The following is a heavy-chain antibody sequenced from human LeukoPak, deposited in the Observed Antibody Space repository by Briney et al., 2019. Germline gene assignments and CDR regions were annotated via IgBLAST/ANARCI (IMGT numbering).Heavy chain of an antibody. CDR1: GGTFSSYA. Sequence: ASVKVSCKASGGTFSSYAISWVRQAPGQGLELMGRIIPILGIANYAQKFQGRVTITADKSTSTAYMELSSMRSEDTAVYYCARKLLDYGGNYDWGQGTLVTVSS. CDR2: IIPILGIA. CDR3: ARKLLDYGGNYD. V-gene: IGHV1-69*04. J-gene: IGHJ4*02. D-gene: IGHD4-23*01.